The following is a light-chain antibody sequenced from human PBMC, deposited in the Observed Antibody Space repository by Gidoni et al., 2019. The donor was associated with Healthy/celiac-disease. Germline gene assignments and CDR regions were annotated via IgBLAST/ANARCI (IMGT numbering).Light chain of an antibody. CDR2: AAS. J-gene: IGKJ2*03. CDR1: QSNSSY. Sequence: DIHMTPSPSSLSASVGDRVTITCRASQSNSSYLNWYQQKPGKAPKLLIYAASSLQSGVPSRFSGSGSGTDFTLTISSLQPEDFATYYCQQSYSTPVSFGQGTKLEIK. CDR3: QQSYSTPVS. V-gene: IGKV1-39*01.